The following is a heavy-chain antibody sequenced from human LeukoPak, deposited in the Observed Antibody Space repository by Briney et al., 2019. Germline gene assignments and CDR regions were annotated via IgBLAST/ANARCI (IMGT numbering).Heavy chain of an antibody. D-gene: IGHD3-3*01. CDR1: GFTFDDYA. Sequence: SGRSLRLSCAASGFTFDDYAMHWVRQAPGKGLEWVSGISWNSGSIGYADSVKGRFTISRDNAKNSLYLQMSSLRAEDTALYYCAKALDYDSWSGYYFDYWGQGTLVTVSS. CDR2: ISWNSGSI. V-gene: IGHV3-9*01. J-gene: IGHJ4*02. CDR3: AKALDYDSWSGYYFDY.